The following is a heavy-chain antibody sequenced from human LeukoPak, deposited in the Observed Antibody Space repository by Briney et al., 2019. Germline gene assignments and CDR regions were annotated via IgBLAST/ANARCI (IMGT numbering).Heavy chain of an antibody. D-gene: IGHD3-22*01. V-gene: IGHV3-53*01. CDR2: IYSDGST. CDR1: GFTVSSNY. Sequence: PGGSLRLSCAASGFTVSSNYMSWVRQAPGKGLERVSIIYSDGSTYYADSVKGRSTISRDNSKSTLYLQMNSLRAEDTAVYYCARATYYYDSSGYRDFYFDYWGQGTLVTVSS. CDR3: ARATYYYDSSGYRDFYFDY. J-gene: IGHJ4*02.